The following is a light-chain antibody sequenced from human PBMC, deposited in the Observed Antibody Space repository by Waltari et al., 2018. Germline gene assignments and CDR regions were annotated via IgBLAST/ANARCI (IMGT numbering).Light chain of an antibody. CDR3: SSYAGSNKGV. CDR1: SIDVGGYNY. J-gene: IGLJ3*02. CDR2: EVT. V-gene: IGLV2-8*01. Sequence: QSALTQPPSASGSPGQSVPIPCTGTSIDVGGYNYVPWYQQHPGKAPKLMIYEVTKRPSGVPDRFSGAKSGNTASLTVSGLQAEDEADYYCSSYAGSNKGVFGGGTKLTVL.